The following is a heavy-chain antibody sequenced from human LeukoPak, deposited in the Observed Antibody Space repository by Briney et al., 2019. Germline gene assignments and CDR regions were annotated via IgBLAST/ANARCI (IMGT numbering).Heavy chain of an antibody. Sequence: SETLSLTCAVYGGSFSGYYWSWIRQPPGKGLEWIGEINHSGSTNYNPSLKSRVTISVDMSKNQFSLKLTSVTAADTAVYFCARLGSYHDFWGQGALVTVSS. CDR3: ARLGSYHDF. CDR1: GGSFSGYY. D-gene: IGHD1-26*01. CDR2: INHSGST. J-gene: IGHJ4*02. V-gene: IGHV4-34*01.